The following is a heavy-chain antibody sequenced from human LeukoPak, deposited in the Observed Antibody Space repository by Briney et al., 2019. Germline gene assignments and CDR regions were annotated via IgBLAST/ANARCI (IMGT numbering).Heavy chain of an antibody. Sequence: SETLSLTCAVSGGSISSSNWWSWVRQPPGKGLEWIGEIYYSGTTNYNPSLKSRVTISVDTSKNQFSLKVTSVTAADTAVYYCVAITMVRGVAPRFDYWGQGTLVTVSS. CDR2: IYYSGTT. D-gene: IGHD3-10*01. CDR3: VAITMVRGVAPRFDY. J-gene: IGHJ4*02. V-gene: IGHV4-4*02. CDR1: GGSISSSNW.